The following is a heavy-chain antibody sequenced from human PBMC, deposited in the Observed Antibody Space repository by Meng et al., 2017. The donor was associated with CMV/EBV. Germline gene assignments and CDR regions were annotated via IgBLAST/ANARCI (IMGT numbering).Heavy chain of an antibody. V-gene: IGHV3-21*01. CDR3: ARNYVPAAISGDAFDI. Sequence: GESLKISCAASGFTFSSYSMNWVRQAPGKGLEWVSSISSSSSYIYYADSVKGRFTISRDNAKNSLYLQKNSLRAEDTAVYYCARNYVPAAISGDAFDIWGQGTMVTVSS. CDR1: GFTFSSYS. J-gene: IGHJ3*02. D-gene: IGHD2-2*01. CDR2: ISSSSSYI.